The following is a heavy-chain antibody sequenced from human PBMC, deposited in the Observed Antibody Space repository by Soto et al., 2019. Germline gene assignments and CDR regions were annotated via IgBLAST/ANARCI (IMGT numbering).Heavy chain of an antibody. Sequence: QVQLQESGPGQVKPSQTLSLTCTVSGSSISSGGYYWSWIRQNPGKGLEWIGYIYHTGNTYYNPSLRSRVTISLATSNNQFSLKMNSVTAADTAAYYCARSPDTLTGYPPYYGMDVWGQGTTVTVSS. D-gene: IGHD3-9*01. CDR2: IYHTGNT. J-gene: IGHJ6*02. CDR3: ARSPDTLTGYPPYYGMDV. CDR1: GSSISSGGYY. V-gene: IGHV4-31*03.